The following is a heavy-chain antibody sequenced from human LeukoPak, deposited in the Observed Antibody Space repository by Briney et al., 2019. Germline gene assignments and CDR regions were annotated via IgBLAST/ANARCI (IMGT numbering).Heavy chain of an antibody. CDR2: FSAYNGNT. D-gene: IGHD3-10*01. CDR1: GYTFTTYG. V-gene: IGHV1-18*01. Sequence: ASVKVSCKASGYTFTTYGISWVRQAPGQGLEWMGWFSAYNGNTNYAQKLQGRVTMTTDTSTSTAYMELRSLRSDDTAVHYCARDLPIDYYRSGSYFDYWGQGTLVTVSS. J-gene: IGHJ4*02. CDR3: ARDLPIDYYRSGSYFDY.